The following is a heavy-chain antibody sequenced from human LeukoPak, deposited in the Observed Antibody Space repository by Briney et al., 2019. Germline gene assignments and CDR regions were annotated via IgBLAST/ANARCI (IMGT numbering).Heavy chain of an antibody. D-gene: IGHD3-10*01. Sequence: GASVKVSCKASGGTFSSYAISWVRQAPGQGLEWMGRIIPILGIANYAQKFQGRVTITADKSTSTAYMELSSLRSEDTAVYYCARGTGITSYYFDYWGQGTLVTVSS. V-gene: IGHV1-69*04. CDR1: GGTFSSYA. CDR2: IIPILGIA. CDR3: ARGTGITSYYFDY. J-gene: IGHJ4*02.